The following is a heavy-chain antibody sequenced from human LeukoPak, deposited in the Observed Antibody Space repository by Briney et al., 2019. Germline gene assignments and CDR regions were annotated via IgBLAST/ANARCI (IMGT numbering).Heavy chain of an antibody. CDR3: ARDPHDSSGYDY. D-gene: IGHD3-22*01. Sequence: GGSLRLSCAASGFTFGSYSMNWVRQAPGKGLEWVSSISSSSSYIYYADSVKGRFTISRDNAKNSLYLQMNSLRAEDTAVYYCARDPHDSSGYDYWGQGTLVTVPS. V-gene: IGHV3-21*01. J-gene: IGHJ4*02. CDR1: GFTFGSYS. CDR2: ISSSSSYI.